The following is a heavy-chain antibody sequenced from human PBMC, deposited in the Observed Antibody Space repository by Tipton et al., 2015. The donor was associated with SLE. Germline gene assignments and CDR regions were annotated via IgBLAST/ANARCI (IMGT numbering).Heavy chain of an antibody. D-gene: IGHD6-19*01. V-gene: IGHV3-11*04. J-gene: IGHJ4*02. CDR1: GFSFSDYY. CDR3: ARDRVSGWFFFDY. Sequence: SLRLSCEASGFSFSDYYMNWIRQAPGKGLEWISFISSSGTTTYYEDSVKGRFTISRDNAKKSLYLQMNGLRAEDTAVYYCARDRVSGWFFFDYWGQGTLVTVSS. CDR2: ISSSGTTT.